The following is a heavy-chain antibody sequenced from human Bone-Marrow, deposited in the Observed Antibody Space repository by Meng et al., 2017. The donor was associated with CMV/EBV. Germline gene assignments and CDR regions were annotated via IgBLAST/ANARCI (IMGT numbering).Heavy chain of an antibody. V-gene: IGHV1-8*02. Sequence: ASVKVSCKASGYTFTGYYMHWVRQATGQGLEWMGWMNPNSGNTGYAQKFQGRVTMTRNTSISTAYMELSSLRSEDTAVYYCARGQTGWSLIYYYYYYGMDVWGQGTTVTVSS. J-gene: IGHJ6*01. CDR3: ARGQTGWSLIYYYYYYGMDV. D-gene: IGHD1-14*01. CDR1: GYTFTGYY. CDR2: MNPNSGNT.